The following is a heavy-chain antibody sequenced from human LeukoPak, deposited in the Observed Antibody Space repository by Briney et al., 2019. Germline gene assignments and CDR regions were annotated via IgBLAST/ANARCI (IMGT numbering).Heavy chain of an antibody. V-gene: IGHV3-48*03. CDR1: GFTFSSYE. Sequence: GGSLGLSCAASGFTFSSYEMNWVRQAPGKGLEWVSYISSSGSTIYYADSVKGRFTISRDNAKNSLYLQMNSLRAEDTAVYYCAGVPMSTSYIDSWGQGTLVTVSS. CDR3: AGVPMSTSYIDS. CDR2: ISSSGSTI. J-gene: IGHJ4*02. D-gene: IGHD6-6*01.